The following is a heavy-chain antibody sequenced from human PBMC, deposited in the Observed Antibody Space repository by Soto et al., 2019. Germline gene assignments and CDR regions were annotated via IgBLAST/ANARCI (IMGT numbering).Heavy chain of an antibody. J-gene: IGHJ5*02. CDR3: AREYLRDYDFWSGPYNWFDP. Sequence: QVQLVQAGAEVKKPWSSVKVSCKASGGTFSSYAISWVRQAPGQGVEWMGGIIPIFGTANYAQKLQGRVTITADESTSTDYMELSSLRSEDTAVYYCAREYLRDYDFWSGPYNWFDPWGQGTLVTVSS. V-gene: IGHV1-69*01. D-gene: IGHD3-3*01. CDR1: GGTFSSYA. CDR2: IIPIFGTA.